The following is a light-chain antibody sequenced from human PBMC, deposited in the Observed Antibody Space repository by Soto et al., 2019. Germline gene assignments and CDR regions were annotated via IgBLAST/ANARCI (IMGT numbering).Light chain of an antibody. CDR2: EDI. CDR1: SSDIGRYKL. CDR3: CSYGGGASVV. V-gene: IGLV2-23*01. J-gene: IGLJ2*01. Sequence: QSALTQPASVSGSPGQSITISCTGTSSDIGRYKLVSWYQQHPGTAPKLIIYEDIERPSGVSDRFSGSKSGNTASLTISGLQTEDEDDYYCCSYGGGASVVFGGGTKLTVL.